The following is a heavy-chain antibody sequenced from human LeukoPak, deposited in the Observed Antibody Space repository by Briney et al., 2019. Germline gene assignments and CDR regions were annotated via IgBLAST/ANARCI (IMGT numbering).Heavy chain of an antibody. CDR2: IYSGGST. D-gene: IGHD4/OR15-4a*01. V-gene: IGHV3-53*01. CDR3: ARRAGAYSHPFDY. J-gene: IGHJ4*02. CDR1: GFTFSSYW. Sequence: GSLRLSCAASGFTFSSYWMSWVRQAPGKGLEWVSVIYSGGSTYYADSVKGRFTISRDNSKNTLYLQMNSLRAEDTAVYYCARRAGAYSHPFDYWGQGTLVTVSS.